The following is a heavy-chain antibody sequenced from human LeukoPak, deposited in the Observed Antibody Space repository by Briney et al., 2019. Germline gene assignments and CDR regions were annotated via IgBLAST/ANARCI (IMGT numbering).Heavy chain of an antibody. V-gene: IGHV3-21*04. CDR1: GFTFSSYS. J-gene: IGHJ6*02. D-gene: IGHD6-13*01. Sequence: GGSLRLSCAASGFTFSSYSMNWVRQAPGKGLEWVSSISSSSSYIYYADSVKGRFTISRDNAKNSLYLQMNSLRAEDTAVYYCAKSTMYSSSSYYYYYGMDVWGQGTTVTVSS. CDR2: ISSSSSYI. CDR3: AKSTMYSSSSYYYYYGMDV.